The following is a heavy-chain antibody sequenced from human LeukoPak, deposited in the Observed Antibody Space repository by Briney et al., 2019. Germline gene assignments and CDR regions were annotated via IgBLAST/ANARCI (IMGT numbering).Heavy chain of an antibody. V-gene: IGHV1-2*02. Sequence: ASVKVSCKASGYTFTGYYMHWVRQAPGQGLEWMGWINPNSGGTNYAQKFQGRVTMTRDTSISTAYMELSRLRSDDTAVYYCARAGMGLYCSSTSCYYKAFDYWGQGTLVTVSS. J-gene: IGHJ4*02. D-gene: IGHD2-2*01. CDR3: ARAGMGLYCSSTSCYYKAFDY. CDR1: GYTFTGYY. CDR2: INPNSGGT.